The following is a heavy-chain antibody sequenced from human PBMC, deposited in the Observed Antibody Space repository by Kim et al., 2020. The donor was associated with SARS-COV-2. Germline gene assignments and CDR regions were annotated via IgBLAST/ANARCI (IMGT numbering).Heavy chain of an antibody. J-gene: IGHJ6*02. CDR1: GYTFIGYY. D-gene: IGHD1-26*01. Sequence: ASVKVSCKASGYTFIGYYMHWVRQAPGQGLEWMGWMNPISGGTDYAQKFQGRVAMTRETSISTAYMELNSLTSDDTAVYYCVRKWEPLDYYGGMDVWGQGTTVTVSS. CDR3: VRKWEPLDYYGGMDV. CDR2: MNPISGGT. V-gene: IGHV1-2*02.